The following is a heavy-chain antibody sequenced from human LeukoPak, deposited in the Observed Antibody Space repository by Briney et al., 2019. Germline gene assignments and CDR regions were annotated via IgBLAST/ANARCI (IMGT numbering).Heavy chain of an antibody. V-gene: IGHV1-2*02. CDR3: ARSPDYDSSGYPINY. J-gene: IGHJ4*02. CDR2: INPNSGGT. Sequence: ASVKVSCKASGYTFTGYYMHWVRQAPGQGLEWMRWINPNSGGTNYAQEFQGRVTMTRDTSISTAYMELSRLRSDDTAVYYCARSPDYDSSGYPINYWGQGTLVTVSS. D-gene: IGHD3-22*01. CDR1: GYTFTGYY.